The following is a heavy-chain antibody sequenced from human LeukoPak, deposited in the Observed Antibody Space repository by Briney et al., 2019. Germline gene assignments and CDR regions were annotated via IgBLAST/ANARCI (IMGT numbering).Heavy chain of an antibody. CDR2: IKSKTDGGTT. CDR1: GFTLSNAW. J-gene: IGHJ6*03. CDR3: TTGGVVVPAAIRRYYYMDV. Sequence: GGSLRLSCAASGFTLSNAWMSWVRQAPGKGLEWVGRIKSKTDGGTTDYAAPVKGRFTISRDDSKNTLYLQMNSLKTEDTAVYYCTTGGVVVPAAIRRYYYMDVWGKGTTVTVSS. V-gene: IGHV3-15*01. D-gene: IGHD2-2*01.